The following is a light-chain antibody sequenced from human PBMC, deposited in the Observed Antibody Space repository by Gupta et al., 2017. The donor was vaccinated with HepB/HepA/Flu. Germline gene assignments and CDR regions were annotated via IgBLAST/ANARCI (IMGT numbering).Light chain of an antibody. CDR1: QSISTW. J-gene: IGKJ2*01. V-gene: IGKV1-5*03. CDR2: KAS. CDR3: QQYNDYSTT. Sequence: DIQMTQSPSTLSASVGDRVTITCRASQSISTWLAWYRQKPGKVPKLLIYKASSLETGVPSRFSGSGSGTEFTLTISSLQPDDFATYYCQQYNDYSTTFGQGSKLEIK.